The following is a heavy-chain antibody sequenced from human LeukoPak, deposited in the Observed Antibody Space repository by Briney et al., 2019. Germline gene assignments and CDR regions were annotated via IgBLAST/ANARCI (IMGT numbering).Heavy chain of an antibody. CDR2: ISSSGRTI. Sequence: PGGSLRLSWAVSGFTVSSNYMSWVRQAPGKGLEWVSYISSSGRTIYNADSVKGRFTISRDNAKNSLYLQMNSLRAEATAVYDCASYYYDSSGYWVHAFDIWGQGTMVTVSS. CDR3: ASYYYDSSGYWVHAFDI. D-gene: IGHD3-22*01. J-gene: IGHJ3*02. V-gene: IGHV3-11*04. CDR1: GFTVSSNY.